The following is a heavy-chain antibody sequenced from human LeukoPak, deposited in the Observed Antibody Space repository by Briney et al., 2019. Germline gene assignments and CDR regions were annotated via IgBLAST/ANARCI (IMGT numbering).Heavy chain of an antibody. CDR1: GFTFSSYA. CDR2: ISGSGGST. CDR3: AKRGSEAVAGSFNAFDI. Sequence: PGGSLRLSCAASGFTFSSYAMSWVRQAPGKGLEWVSAISGSGGSTYYADSVKGRFTISRDNSKNTLYLQMNSLRAEDTAVYYCAKRGSEAVAGSFNAFDIWGQGTMVTVSS. D-gene: IGHD6-19*01. J-gene: IGHJ3*02. V-gene: IGHV3-23*01.